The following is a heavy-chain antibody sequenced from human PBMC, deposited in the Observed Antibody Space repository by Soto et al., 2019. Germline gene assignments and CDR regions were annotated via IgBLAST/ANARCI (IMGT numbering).Heavy chain of an antibody. CDR3: ARDFPPYYDILTGSNYGMDV. V-gene: IGHV3-30-3*01. J-gene: IGHJ6*02. CDR1: GFTFSSYA. D-gene: IGHD3-9*01. CDR2: ISYDGSNK. Sequence: QVQLVESGGGVVQPGRSLRLSCAASGFTFSSYAMHWVRQAPGKGLEWVAVISYDGSNKYYADSVKGRFTISRDSSKNTLYLQMNSLRAEDTAVYYCARDFPPYYDILTGSNYGMDVWGQGTTVTVSS.